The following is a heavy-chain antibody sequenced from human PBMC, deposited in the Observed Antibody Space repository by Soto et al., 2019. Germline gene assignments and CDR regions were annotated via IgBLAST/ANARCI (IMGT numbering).Heavy chain of an antibody. J-gene: IGHJ4*02. V-gene: IGHV1-18*01. CDR1: GCTFTSYG. Sequence: GASVKVSCKASGCTFTSYGISWVRQAPGQGLEWMGWISAYNGNTNYAQKLQGRVTMTTDTSTSTAYMELRSLRSDDTAVYYCAASSSGGYYDILTGYYPTYDYWGQGTLVTVSS. CDR3: AASSSGGYYDILTGYYPTYDY. CDR2: ISAYNGNT. D-gene: IGHD3-9*01.